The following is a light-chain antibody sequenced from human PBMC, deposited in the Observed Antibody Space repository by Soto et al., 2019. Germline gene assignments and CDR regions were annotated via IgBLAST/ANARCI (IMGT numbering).Light chain of an antibody. CDR1: NSNIGSNK. CDR3: ATWDDSLHGYV. V-gene: IGLV1-44*01. CDR2: TSN. Sequence: QAVLTQPPSASGSPGQRVTISCSESNSNIGSNKVNWYQQLPGTAPKLLIYTSNQRPSGVPDRFSGSKSGTSASLAISGLQSEDEADYYCATWDDSLHGYVFGTGTKATVL. J-gene: IGLJ1*01.